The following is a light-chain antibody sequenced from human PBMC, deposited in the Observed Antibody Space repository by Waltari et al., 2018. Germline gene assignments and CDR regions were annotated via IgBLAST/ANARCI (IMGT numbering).Light chain of an antibody. Sequence: DIKMTQSPSSLSASVGDRVTLTCQASQDITNYLNWYQQKPGKAPKLLIYDASRLETGVPSRFSGSGSGTDFTFTISSLQTEDIATYYCQQYDNLPFTFGPGTRVDIK. CDR3: QQYDNLPFT. V-gene: IGKV1-33*01. CDR2: DAS. CDR1: QDITNY. J-gene: IGKJ3*01.